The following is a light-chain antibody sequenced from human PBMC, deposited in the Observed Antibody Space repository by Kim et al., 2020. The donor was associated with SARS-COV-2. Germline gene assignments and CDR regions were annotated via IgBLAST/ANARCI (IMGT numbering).Light chain of an antibody. J-gene: IGKJ1*01. CDR2: WAS. V-gene: IGKV4-1*01. Sequence: DIVMTQSPDSLAVSLGERATINCKSSQSVLYGSNSKNCVAWFQQKPGQPPKLLIRWASTRESGVPDRISGSGSGTDFTLTISSLQAEDVAVYCQQHFNIPLTFGQGTKVDIK. CDR1: QSVLYGSNSKNC. CDR3: QQHFNIPLT.